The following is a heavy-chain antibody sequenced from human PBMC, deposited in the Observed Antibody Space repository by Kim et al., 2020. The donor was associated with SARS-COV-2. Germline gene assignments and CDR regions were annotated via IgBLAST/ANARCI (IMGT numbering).Heavy chain of an antibody. CDR2: INPESGDT. V-gene: IGHV1-2*02. J-gene: IGHJ4*02. Sequence: ASVKVSCEASGYTFTGYYMHWVRQAPGQGLEWMGWINPESGDTNYAQKFQGRVAITRDTSFSTVYMDLSRLRSDDTAMYDCAREDPESNSLFYWGQGTLVTVSS. CDR1: GYTFTGYY. D-gene: IGHD3-3*01. CDR3: AREDPESNSLFY.